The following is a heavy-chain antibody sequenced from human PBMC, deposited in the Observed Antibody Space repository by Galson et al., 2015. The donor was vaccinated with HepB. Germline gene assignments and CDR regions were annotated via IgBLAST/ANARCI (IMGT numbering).Heavy chain of an antibody. CDR1: GFTVSSNY. Sequence: SLRLSCAASGFTVSSNYMSWVRQAPGKGLEWVSIIYSDDSTYYADSVKGRFTISRDNSKNTLYLQINSLKAEDTAVYYCARVLFIDCSDGSCASHSYYYGMDVWGQGTTVTVSS. V-gene: IGHV3-53*01. CDR3: ARVLFIDCSDGSCASHSYYYGMDV. CDR2: IYSDDST. D-gene: IGHD2-15*01. J-gene: IGHJ6*02.